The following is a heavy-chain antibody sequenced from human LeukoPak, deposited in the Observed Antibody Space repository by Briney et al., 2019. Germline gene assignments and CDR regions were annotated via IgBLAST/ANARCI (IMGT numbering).Heavy chain of an antibody. CDR1: SGSISSYY. CDR2: VYFNGDT. V-gene: IGHV4-59*08. Sequence: PSETLSLTCSLSSGSISSYYWTWLRQPPGKTLQWIGNVYFNGDTNFNPSLKSRVTTSVDTSNNQFSLKLTSVTAADTAVYYCARQFGLMRSYRHLDHWGPGILVTVSA. CDR3: ARQFGLMRSYRHLDH. J-gene: IGHJ4*02. D-gene: IGHD3/OR15-3a*01.